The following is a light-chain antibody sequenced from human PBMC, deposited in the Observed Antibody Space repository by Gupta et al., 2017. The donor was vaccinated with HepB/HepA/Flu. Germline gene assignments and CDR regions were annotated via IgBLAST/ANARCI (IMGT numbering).Light chain of an antibody. Sequence: EIGLTQSPATLSLSPGERATLSCRASQSVRSFLAWYQQKPGKAPRPLICDASNRTTGIQARCSGSGSGTDFTLTISSLEPEDFAVYYCQQRGAFGPGTKVDIK. J-gene: IGKJ3*01. V-gene: IGKV3-11*01. CDR2: DAS. CDR3: QQRGA. CDR1: QSVRSF.